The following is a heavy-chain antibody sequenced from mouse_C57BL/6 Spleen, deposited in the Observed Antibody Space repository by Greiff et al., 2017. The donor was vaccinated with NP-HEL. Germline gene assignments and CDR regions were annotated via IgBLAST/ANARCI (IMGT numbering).Heavy chain of an antibody. J-gene: IGHJ2*01. V-gene: IGHV1-55*01. D-gene: IGHD2-3*01. CDR1: GYTFTSYW. CDR3: ARGDDPRYYFDY. Sequence: QVQLQQPGAELVKPGASVKMSCKASGYTFTSYWITWVKQRPGQGLEWIGDIYPGSGSTNYNEKFKSKATLTVDTSSSTAYMQLSSLTSEDSAVYYCARGDDPRYYFDYWGQGTTLTVSS. CDR2: IYPGSGST.